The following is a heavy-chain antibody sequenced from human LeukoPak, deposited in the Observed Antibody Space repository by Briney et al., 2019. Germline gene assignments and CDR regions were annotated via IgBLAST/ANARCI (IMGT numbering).Heavy chain of an antibody. V-gene: IGHV1-2*02. J-gene: IGHJ4*02. CDR1: GYTFTGYY. CDR3: ARAAYEYCSGGSCYYY. CDR2: INPNSGGT. Sequence: GASVKVSCKASGYTFTGYYMHWVRQAPGQGLEWMGWINPNSGGTNYAQKFQGRVNMTRDTSISTAYMELSRLRSDDTAVYYCARAAYEYCSGGSCYYYWGQGTLVTVSS. D-gene: IGHD2-15*01.